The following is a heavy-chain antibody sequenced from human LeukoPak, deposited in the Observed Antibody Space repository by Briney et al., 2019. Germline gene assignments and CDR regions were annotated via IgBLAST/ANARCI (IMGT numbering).Heavy chain of an antibody. D-gene: IGHD3-16*02. CDR2: IYSGGSA. Sequence: GGSLRLSCAASGFTVSSNYMSWVRQAPGKGLEWVSVIYSGGSAYYADSVEGRFTISRHNSKNTLYLQMNSLRAEDTAVYYCARGGRLGELSLSHWGQGTLVTVSS. J-gene: IGHJ4*02. CDR1: GFTVSSNY. V-gene: IGHV3-53*04. CDR3: ARGGRLGELSLSH.